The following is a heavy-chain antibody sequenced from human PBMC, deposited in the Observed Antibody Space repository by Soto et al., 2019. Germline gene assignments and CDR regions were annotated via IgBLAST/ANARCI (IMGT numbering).Heavy chain of an antibody. CDR2: IDPSDSYI. V-gene: IGHV5-10-1*01. CDR1: GYSFTSHW. D-gene: IGHD6-19*01. CDR3: ARGAWRQGASSGWQPDS. Sequence: PGESLKISCKGSGYSFTSHWISWVRQMPGQGLEGMGRIDPSDSYIHYSPSFQGHVTISADKSISSAYLQWSSLKASDTAMYYCARGAWRQGASSGWQPDSWGQGTLVTVSS. J-gene: IGHJ4*02.